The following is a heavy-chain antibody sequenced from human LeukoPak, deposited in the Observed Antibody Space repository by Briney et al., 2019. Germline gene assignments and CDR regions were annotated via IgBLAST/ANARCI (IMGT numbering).Heavy chain of an antibody. J-gene: IGHJ6*03. D-gene: IGHD4-11*01. Sequence: ASVKVSCKASGYTFSSHDINWGRHGTGPGHELMGWMNPNSGNTGYAQQFQGRVTITRTTSISTAYLELSSLSSADTAVYYCPRGPAYSNYGAYYYYYMDVWGKGTTVTVSS. CDR1: GYTFSSHD. CDR2: MNPNSGNT. V-gene: IGHV1-8*01. CDR3: PRGPAYSNYGAYYYYYMDV.